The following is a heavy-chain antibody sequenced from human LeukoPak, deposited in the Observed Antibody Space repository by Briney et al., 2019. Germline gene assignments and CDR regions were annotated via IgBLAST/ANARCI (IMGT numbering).Heavy chain of an antibody. Sequence: SETLSLTCSVSGGSISSYYSSWIRQPPGKGLEWIGYLYYSGSTNSNPSLKSRVTMSVDTSKNQFSLKLRSVTAADTAVYYCARGGSGISNAFDIWGQGTMVTVSS. V-gene: IGHV4-59*01. J-gene: IGHJ3*02. CDR3: ARGGSGISNAFDI. D-gene: IGHD3-10*01. CDR1: GGSISSYY. CDR2: LYYSGST.